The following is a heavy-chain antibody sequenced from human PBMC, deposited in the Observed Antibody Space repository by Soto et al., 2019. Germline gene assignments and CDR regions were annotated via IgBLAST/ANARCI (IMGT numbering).Heavy chain of an antibody. CDR1: GDSISNVY. D-gene: IGHD2-8*01. Sequence: QVQLQESGPGLVKPSETLSLTCTVSGDSISNVYWSWIRQPAGKGLESMGSVSASARTNYNPSLQSRVTMSLDTSKNRFSLRLTSVAAADTAVYFCATRMGRYLDLWGRGTLVIVSS. CDR3: ATRMGRYLDL. J-gene: IGHJ2*01. CDR2: VSASART. V-gene: IGHV4-4*07.